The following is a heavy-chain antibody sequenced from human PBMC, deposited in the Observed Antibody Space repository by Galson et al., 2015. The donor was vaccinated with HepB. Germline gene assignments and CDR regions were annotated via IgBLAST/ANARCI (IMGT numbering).Heavy chain of an antibody. CDR3: ARDTSDIGEDLYYMDV. V-gene: IGHV3-21*01. Sequence: SLRLSCAASGFTFSSYSMNWVRQAPGKGLEWVSSISSSSSYIYYADSVKGRFTISRDNAKNSLYLQMNSLRAEDTAVYYCARDTSDIGEDLYYMDVWGKGTTVTVSS. J-gene: IGHJ6*03. CDR2: ISSSSSYI. CDR1: GFTFSSYS. D-gene: IGHD3-10*01.